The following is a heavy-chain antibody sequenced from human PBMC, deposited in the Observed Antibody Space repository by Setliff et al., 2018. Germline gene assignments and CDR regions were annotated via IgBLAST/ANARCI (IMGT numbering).Heavy chain of an antibody. CDR3: ARERLTQWLSYYYYMDV. V-gene: IGHV4-59*02. CDR1: GGSVRSHY. D-gene: IGHD6-19*01. J-gene: IGHJ6*03. Sequence: SETLSLTCTVSGGSVRSHYWSWIRHSPGKGLEWSGFIFYSGSTYYNPSLKSRVTISVDTSKNQFSLKLSSVTAADTAVYYCARERLTQWLSYYYYMDVWGKGTTVTVSS. CDR2: IFYSGST.